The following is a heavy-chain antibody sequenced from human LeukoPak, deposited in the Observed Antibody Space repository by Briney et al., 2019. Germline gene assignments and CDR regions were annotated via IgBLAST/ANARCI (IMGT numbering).Heavy chain of an antibody. CDR3: ARHDHKNFDY. CDR1: GGSISSSIYH. CDR2: IYYSRST. Sequence: SETLSLTCTVSGGSISSSIYHWGWIRQPPGKGLEWIGSIYYSRSTYYSPSLKSRVTISVDTSKNQFSLKVSSVTAADTAVYYCARHDHKNFDYWGQGTLVTVSS. V-gene: IGHV4-39*01. J-gene: IGHJ4*02.